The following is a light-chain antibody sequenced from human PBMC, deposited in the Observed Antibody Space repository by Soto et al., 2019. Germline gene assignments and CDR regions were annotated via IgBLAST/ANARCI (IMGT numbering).Light chain of an antibody. CDR3: QQRSNWPPIT. V-gene: IGKV3-11*01. Sequence: EIVLTQSPATLSLSPGEGATLSGRASQSVSRYLAWYQQKPGQAPRLLIYGASNRATGIPARFSGSGSGTDFTLTISSLEPEDFAVYYCQQRSNWPPITFGQGTRLEIK. J-gene: IGKJ5*01. CDR2: GAS. CDR1: QSVSRY.